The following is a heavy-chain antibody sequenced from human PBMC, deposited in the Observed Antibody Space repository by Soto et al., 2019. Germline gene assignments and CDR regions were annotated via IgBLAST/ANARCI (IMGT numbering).Heavy chain of an antibody. Sequence: ASVKVSCKASGYTFTSYAMHWVRQAPGQRLEWMGWINAGNGNTKYSQKFQGRVTITRDTSASTAYMELSSLRSEDTAVYYCAREVPLLYDFWSGYYIPDRYYYYYGMDVWGQGTTVTVSS. J-gene: IGHJ6*02. CDR2: INAGNGNT. CDR1: GYTFTSYA. D-gene: IGHD3-3*01. CDR3: AREVPLLYDFWSGYYIPDRYYYYYGMDV. V-gene: IGHV1-3*01.